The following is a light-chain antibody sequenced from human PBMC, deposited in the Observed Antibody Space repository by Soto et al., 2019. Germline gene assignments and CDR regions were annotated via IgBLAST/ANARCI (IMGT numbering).Light chain of an antibody. CDR2: GAS. V-gene: IGKV3-20*01. Sequence: EIVLTQSPGTLSLSPGEGATLSCRASQSVASSSLAWYQQKPGQAPRLIIYGASNRANGTPDRFSGGGSGTDFTLTISRLEPEDFAVYYCQQYGSSSYTFGQGTKLEIK. J-gene: IGKJ2*01. CDR3: QQYGSSSYT. CDR1: QSVASSS.